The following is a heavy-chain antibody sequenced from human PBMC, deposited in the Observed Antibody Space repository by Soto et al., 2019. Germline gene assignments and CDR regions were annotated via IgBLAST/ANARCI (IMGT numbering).Heavy chain of an antibody. J-gene: IGHJ6*02. CDR2: ISPYTGNT. CDR3: VMVDNYVTPTPQDV. D-gene: IGHD3-16*01. CDR1: GYIFVNYG. Sequence: QVQLVQSGDEVKKPGASVKVSCKASGYIFVNYGIAWVRQAPRQGLEWMGGISPYTGNTHSASKVQGRLTMTTDTSTSTAYMDLRSLTSDDTAVYYCVMVDNYVTPTPQDVWGQGTTVTVSS. V-gene: IGHV1-18*01.